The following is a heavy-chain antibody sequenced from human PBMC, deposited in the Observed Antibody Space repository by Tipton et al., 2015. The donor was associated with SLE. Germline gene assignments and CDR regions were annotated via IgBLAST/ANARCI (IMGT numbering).Heavy chain of an antibody. D-gene: IGHD5-24*01. CDR3: ARDGGGYNPYYYYYGMDV. Sequence: TLSLTCTVSGGSISSYYWSWIRQPAGEGLEWIGRIYTSGSTNYNPPLKSRVTISVDTSKNQFSLKLSSVTAADTAVYYCARDGGGYNPYYYYYGMDVWGQGTTVTVSS. CDR1: GGSISSYY. J-gene: IGHJ6*02. V-gene: IGHV4-4*07. CDR2: IYTSGST.